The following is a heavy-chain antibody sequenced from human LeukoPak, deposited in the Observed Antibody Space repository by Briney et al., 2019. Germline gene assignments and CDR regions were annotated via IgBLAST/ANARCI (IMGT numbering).Heavy chain of an antibody. CDR3: ARLVRGGGAFDI. V-gene: IGHV1-69*01. D-gene: IGHD3-10*01. Sequence: SVKVSCKASGGTFSSYAISWVRQAPGQGLEWMGGIIPIFGTANYAQKFQGRVTITADESTSTAYMELSSLRSEDTAVYYCARLVRGGGAFDIWGQGTMVTVSS. CDR2: IIPIFGTA. CDR1: GGTFSSYA. J-gene: IGHJ3*02.